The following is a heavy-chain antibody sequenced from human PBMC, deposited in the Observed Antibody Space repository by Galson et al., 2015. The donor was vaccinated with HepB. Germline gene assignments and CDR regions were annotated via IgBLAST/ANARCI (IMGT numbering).Heavy chain of an antibody. D-gene: IGHD4-11*01. CDR1: GFTFRNAW. J-gene: IGHJ4*02. V-gene: IGHV3-15*01. CDR3: TTFLEMTTVQY. Sequence: SLRLSCAASGFTFRNAWMSWVRQAPGKGLEWVGRIKKKSEGGTTDYAAPVKGRFTISRVDSKNTLYLEMNSLKTEDTALYYCTTFLEMTTVQYWGQGTLVTVSS. CDR2: IKKKSEGGTT.